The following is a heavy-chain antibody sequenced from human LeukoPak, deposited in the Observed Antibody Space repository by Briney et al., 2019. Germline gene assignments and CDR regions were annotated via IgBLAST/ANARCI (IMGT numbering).Heavy chain of an antibody. CDR1: GYTFTRYG. CDR2: ISAYNGNT. D-gene: IGHD3-9*01. J-gene: IGHJ4*02. CDR3: ARAPQTYYDILTDMFDY. Sequence: GASVKVSSTASGYTFTRYGISWVRQAPGHGLEWMGCISAYNGNTNYAQKLQGRVTMTTDTSTSTAYMELRSLRSDDTAVYYCARAPQTYYDILTDMFDYWGQGTMVTVSS. V-gene: IGHV1-18*01.